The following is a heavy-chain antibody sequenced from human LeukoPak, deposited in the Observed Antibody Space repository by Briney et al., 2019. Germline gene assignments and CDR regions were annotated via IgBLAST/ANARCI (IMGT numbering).Heavy chain of an antibody. CDR3: EKPRREGWLVGLFDAFDI. J-gene: IGHJ3*02. Sequence: PGGSLRLSCAASGFTFSSYAMSWVRQAPGKGLEWVSVISGSGGSTYYADSVKGRFTISRDNSKNTLYLQVNSLRAEDPGVCYYEKPRREGWLVGLFDAFDIWGQGTMVTVSS. CDR1: GFTFSSYA. D-gene: IGHD6-19*01. V-gene: IGHV3-23*01. CDR2: ISGSGGST.